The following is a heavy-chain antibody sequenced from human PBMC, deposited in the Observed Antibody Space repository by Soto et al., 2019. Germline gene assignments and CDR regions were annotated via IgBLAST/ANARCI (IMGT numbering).Heavy chain of an antibody. Sequence: GGSLRLSCAASGFTFSSYAMHWVCQAPGRGLEWVAVISYDGSNKYYADSVKGRFTISRDNSKNTLYLQMNSLRVEDTAVYYCARDYREGYSYGTGLLSYYYHYDVMAVWGQGTTDPGSS. V-gene: IGHV3-30-3*01. CDR1: GFTFSSYA. J-gene: IGHJ6*02. CDR3: ARDYREGYSYGTGLLSYYYHYDVMAV. D-gene: IGHD5-18*01. CDR2: ISYDGSNK.